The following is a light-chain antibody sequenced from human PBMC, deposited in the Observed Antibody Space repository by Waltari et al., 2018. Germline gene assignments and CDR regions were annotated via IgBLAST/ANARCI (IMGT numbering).Light chain of an antibody. Sequence: DIQLTQSPSSLSASVGHRLTSTCRASQTIDNYLNWYQQKPGKAPKVLIYGASRLQSGVPARFSGSGSGTDFTLAISSLQLEDFATYYCQHSYTSPYTFGQGTKLQIK. V-gene: IGKV1-39*01. CDR3: QHSYTSPYT. CDR1: QTIDNY. CDR2: GAS. J-gene: IGKJ2*01.